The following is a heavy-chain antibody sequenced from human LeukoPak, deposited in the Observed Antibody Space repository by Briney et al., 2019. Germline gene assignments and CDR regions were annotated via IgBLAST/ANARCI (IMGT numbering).Heavy chain of an antibody. D-gene: IGHD6-13*01. V-gene: IGHV3-23*01. CDR1: GFTFSSYA. CDR2: ISGSGGST. CDR3: AKSPGVSVAAAGTGMFDY. Sequence: GGSLRLSCAASGFTFSSYAMSWVRQAPGKGLEWVSVISGSGGSTYYADSVKGRFTISRDNYKNTLYLQMKSLRAEDTAVYYCAKSPGVSVAAAGTGMFDYWGQGTLVTVSS. J-gene: IGHJ4*02.